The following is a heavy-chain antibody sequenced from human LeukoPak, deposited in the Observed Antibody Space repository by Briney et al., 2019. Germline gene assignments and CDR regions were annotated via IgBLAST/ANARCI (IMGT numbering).Heavy chain of an antibody. CDR3: AREGGFIRPPDY. CDR1: GGSVTSTSW. CDR2: VHLDGRT. Sequence: SETLSPTCDVFGGSVTSTSWWTWARQPPGKGLEWIGEVHLDGRTNYNPSLKSRLIMSVDLPENHISLKLTSVTAADTAVYYCAREGGFIRPPDYSGQGNLVTVSS. D-gene: IGHD3-16*02. V-gene: IGHV4-4*02. J-gene: IGHJ4*02.